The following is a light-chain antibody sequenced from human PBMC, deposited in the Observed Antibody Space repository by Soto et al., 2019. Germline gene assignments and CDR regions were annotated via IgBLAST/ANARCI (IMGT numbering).Light chain of an antibody. V-gene: IGKV1-39*01. CDR1: QTISTC. CDR2: AAS. Sequence: DIQMTQFPSSLSASVGDRVTITCRASQTISTCLNWYQQKPGTAPKLLIYAASNLESGVPSRFSGSGSGTYFTLTISSLQPEDFATYYCQQCLTIPRTFGQGTRVEI. J-gene: IGKJ1*01. CDR3: QQCLTIPRT.